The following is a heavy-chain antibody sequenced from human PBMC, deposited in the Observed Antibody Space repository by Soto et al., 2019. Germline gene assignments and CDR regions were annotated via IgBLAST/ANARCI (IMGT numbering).Heavy chain of an antibody. CDR2: ISSSSTFK. V-gene: IGHV3-21*02. CDR3: ARDPPLSMIVVVGVDDF. Sequence: EVQLVESGGGLVKPGGSLRLSGAASGFTFSNYNMNWVRQAPGKGLEWVSSISSSSTFKNYADSVKGRFTISRDNDKNSVYLHMSSLGAEVTAVYYCARDPPLSMIVVVGVDDFWGQGTLVSVSS. CDR1: GFTFSNYN. D-gene: IGHD3-22*01. J-gene: IGHJ4*02.